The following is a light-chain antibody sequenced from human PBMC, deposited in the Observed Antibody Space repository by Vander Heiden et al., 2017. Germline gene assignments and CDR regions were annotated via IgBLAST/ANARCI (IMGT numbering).Light chain of an antibody. CDR3: SSFTTSSTYV. CDR2: DVN. V-gene: IGLV2-14*03. CDR1: SSDVGGYNY. J-gene: IGLJ1*01. Sequence: QSALTQPPSVSGPPGQSITISCTGTSSDVGGYNYVSWYQQYPTKDPKVIIYDVNDRPSGVSDRFSGSKFGNTASLTISGLQPEDEADYYCSSFTTSSTYVFGTGTKVTVL.